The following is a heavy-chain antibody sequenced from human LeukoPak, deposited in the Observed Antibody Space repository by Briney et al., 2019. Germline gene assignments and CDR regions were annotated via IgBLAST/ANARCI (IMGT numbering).Heavy chain of an antibody. V-gene: IGHV3-15*01. D-gene: IGHD3-9*01. J-gene: IGHJ4*02. CDR1: GFTFSNAW. CDR3: TTHYDILTGYDY. CDR2: IKSKTDGGTT. Sequence: GGSLRLSCAASGFTFSNAWMSWVRQAPGKGLEWVGRIKSKTDGGTTDYAAPAKGRFTISRDDSKNTLYLQMNSLKTEDTAVYYCTTHYDILTGYDYWGQGTLVTVSS.